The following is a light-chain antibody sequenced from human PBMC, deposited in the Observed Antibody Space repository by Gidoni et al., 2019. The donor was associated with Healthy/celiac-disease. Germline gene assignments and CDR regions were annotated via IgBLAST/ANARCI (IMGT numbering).Light chain of an antibody. Sequence: SYELTQPPSVSVSPGQTASIPCSGDKLGDKYACWYQQKPGQSPVLVIYQDSKRPSGIPARFSGSNSGNTATMTISGTQAMDEADYYGQAWDSSTGVFGGGTKLTVL. CDR3: QAWDSSTGV. CDR2: QDS. V-gene: IGLV3-1*01. J-gene: IGLJ2*01. CDR1: KLGDKY.